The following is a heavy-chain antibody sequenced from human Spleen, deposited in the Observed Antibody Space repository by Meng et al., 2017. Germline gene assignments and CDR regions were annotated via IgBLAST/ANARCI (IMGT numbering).Heavy chain of an antibody. CDR2: IITKTNNYAT. D-gene: IGHD6-19*01. CDR3: TVYISDHM. CDR1: GFIFSGSD. Sequence: GGSLRLSCAASGFIFSGSDIHWVRQASGKGLEWVGRIITKTNNYATAYAAAVKGRFTISRDDSKNTAYLQMKSLRSEDTALYYCTVYISDHMWGRGTMVTVSS. J-gene: IGHJ3*02. V-gene: IGHV3-73*01.